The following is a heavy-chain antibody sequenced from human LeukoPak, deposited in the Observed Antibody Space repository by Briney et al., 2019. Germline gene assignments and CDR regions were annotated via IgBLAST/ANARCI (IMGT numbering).Heavy chain of an antibody. V-gene: IGHV4-34*01. Sequence: SETLSLTCAVYGGSFSGYYWSWIRQPPGKGLEWIGEINHSGSTNYNPSLKSRVTISVDTSKNQFSLKLSSVTAADTAVYYCARGRKHMDVWGKGTTVTVSS. CDR2: INHSGST. CDR3: ARGRKHMDV. CDR1: GGSFSGYY. J-gene: IGHJ6*04.